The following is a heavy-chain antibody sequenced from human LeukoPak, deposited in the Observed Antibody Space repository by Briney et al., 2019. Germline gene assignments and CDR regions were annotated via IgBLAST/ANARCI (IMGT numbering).Heavy chain of an antibody. D-gene: IGHD5-18*01. Sequence: GASVKVSCKTSGYIFTDYYMHWVRQAPGQGLEWMGRINPNSGGTNYAQKFQGRVTMTRDTSISTAYMELSRLRSDDTAVYYCARVGYSYTTTLDYWGQGTLVTVSS. CDR1: GYIFTDYY. V-gene: IGHV1-2*06. J-gene: IGHJ4*02. CDR2: INPNSGGT. CDR3: ARVGYSYTTTLDY.